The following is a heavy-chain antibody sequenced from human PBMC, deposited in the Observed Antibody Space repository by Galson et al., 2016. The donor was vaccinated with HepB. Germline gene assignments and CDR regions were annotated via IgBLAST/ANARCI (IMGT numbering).Heavy chain of an antibody. J-gene: IGHJ4*02. Sequence: SETLSLTCSVSGDSLNNYYWSWIRQPPGKGLEWIGYMSDTGSTTYNPFLKSRVTISLYMSMDQFSLELGSVTAADTAVYFCARAKYDDDVSDYTGGFYYFDLWGQGALVTVSS. D-gene: IGHD3-3*01. CDR2: MSDTGST. CDR1: GDSLNNYY. CDR3: ARAKYDDDVSDYTGGFYYFDL. V-gene: IGHV4-59*01.